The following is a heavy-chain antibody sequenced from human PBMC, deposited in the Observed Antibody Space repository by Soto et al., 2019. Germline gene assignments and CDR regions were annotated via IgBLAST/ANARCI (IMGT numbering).Heavy chain of an antibody. V-gene: IGHV3-11*06. CDR1: GFTFSDYY. J-gene: IGHJ4*02. D-gene: IGHD2-2*01. CDR2: ISSSSSYT. Sequence: LRLSCAASGFTFSDYYMSWIRQAPGKGLEWVSYISSSSSYTNYADSVKGRFTISRDNAKNSLYLQMNSLRAEDTAVYYCARVPLVVPAASPDSGPGYYFDYWGQGTLVTVSS. CDR3: ARVPLVVPAASPDSGPGYYFDY.